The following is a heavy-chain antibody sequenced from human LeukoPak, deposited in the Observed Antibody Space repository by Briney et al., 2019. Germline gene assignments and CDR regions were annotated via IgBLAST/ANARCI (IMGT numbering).Heavy chain of an antibody. Sequence: ASVKVSCKASGYSLTSYGISWVRQAPGQGLEWMGSIGPYNGNTNYAQNLQGRVTMTTDTSTSTAYMELSSLRSEDTAVYYCARAIEWELLGSFDYWGQGTLVTVSS. CDR3: ARAIEWELLGSFDY. V-gene: IGHV1-18*04. CDR1: GYSLTSYG. CDR2: IGPYNGNT. D-gene: IGHD1-26*01. J-gene: IGHJ4*02.